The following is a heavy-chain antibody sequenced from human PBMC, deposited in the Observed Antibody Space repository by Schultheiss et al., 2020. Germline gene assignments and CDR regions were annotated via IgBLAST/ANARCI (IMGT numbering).Heavy chain of an antibody. CDR3: ARDSGITIFGVVSDYGMDV. CDR2: IKQDGSEK. CDR1: GFTFSSYW. Sequence: GESLKISCAASGFTFSSYWMSWVRQAPGKGLEWVANIKQDGSEKYYVDSVKGRFTISRDNAKNSLYLQMNSLRAEDTAVYYCARDSGITIFGVVSDYGMDVWGQGTTVTVSS. D-gene: IGHD3-3*01. J-gene: IGHJ6*02. V-gene: IGHV3-7*01.